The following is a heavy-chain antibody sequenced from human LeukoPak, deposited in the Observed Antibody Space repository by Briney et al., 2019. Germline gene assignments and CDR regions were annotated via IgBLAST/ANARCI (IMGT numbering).Heavy chain of an antibody. Sequence: SETLSLTCAVYGGSFSGYYWSWIRQPPGKGLEWIGEINHSGSTNYNPSLKSRVTISVDTSKNQFSLKLSSVPAADTAVYYCASQGGVTGTYVTRGVDYWGQGTLVTVSS. CDR1: GGSFSGYY. CDR2: INHSGST. J-gene: IGHJ4*02. CDR3: ASQGGVTGTYVTRGVDY. D-gene: IGHD1-7*01. V-gene: IGHV4-34*01.